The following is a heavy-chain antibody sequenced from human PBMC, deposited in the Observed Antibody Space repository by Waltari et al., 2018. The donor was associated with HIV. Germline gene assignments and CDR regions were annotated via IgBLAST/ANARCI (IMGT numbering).Heavy chain of an antibody. V-gene: IGHV1-2*04. CDR3: ARAASYTPGYYYYGMDV. Sequence: QVQLVQSGAEVKKPGASVKVSCKASGYTFTGYYMHWVRQAPGQGLEWMGCINPNSGGTNYAQKFQGWVTMTRDTSISTAYMELSRLRSDDTAVYYCARAASYTPGYYYYGMDVWGQGTTVTVSS. D-gene: IGHD4-4*01. CDR2: INPNSGGT. CDR1: GYTFTGYY. J-gene: IGHJ6*02.